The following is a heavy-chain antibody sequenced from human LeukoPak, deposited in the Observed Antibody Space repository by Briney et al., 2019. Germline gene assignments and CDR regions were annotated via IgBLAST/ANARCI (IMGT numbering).Heavy chain of an antibody. J-gene: IGHJ3*02. CDR1: GYTFSDYY. CDR3: ARDRNSGSSLDI. Sequence: ASVTVSCTASGYTFSDYYIHWVRQAPGQGLEWMGWIYPYSGDTNYAQNFQGRVAMTRDTSISTAYMELSSLKSDDTAVYYCARDRNSGSSLDIWGQGTMLTVSS. CDR2: IYPYSGDT. V-gene: IGHV1-2*02. D-gene: IGHD6-6*01.